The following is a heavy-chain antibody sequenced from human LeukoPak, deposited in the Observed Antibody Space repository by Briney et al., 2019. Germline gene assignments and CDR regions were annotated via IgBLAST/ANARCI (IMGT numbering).Heavy chain of an antibody. CDR2: IYYSGST. Sequence: PSETLSLTCTVSGGSISSYYWSWIRQPPGKGLEWIGYIYYSGSTNYNPSLKSRVTITVDTSKNQFSLKLSSVTAADTAVYYCAGTRDGDKTYYYGMDVWGQGTTVTVSS. J-gene: IGHJ6*02. CDR1: GGSISSYY. D-gene: IGHD5-24*01. CDR3: AGTRDGDKTYYYGMDV. V-gene: IGHV4-59*01.